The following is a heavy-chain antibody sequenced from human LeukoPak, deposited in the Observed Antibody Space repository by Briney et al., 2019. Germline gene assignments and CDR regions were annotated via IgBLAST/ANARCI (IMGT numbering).Heavy chain of an antibody. D-gene: IGHD2-15*01. CDR3: ARGGWRLDY. J-gene: IGHJ4*02. CDR2: IYYTGTT. CDR1: GGSISSYY. Sequence: SETLSLTCTVSGGSISSYYWSWIRQPPGKGPEWIGYIYYTGTTNYNPSLKSRVTISVDTSKNQSSLKLSSVTAADTAVYYCARGGWRLDYWGQGTLVTVSS. V-gene: IGHV4-59*01.